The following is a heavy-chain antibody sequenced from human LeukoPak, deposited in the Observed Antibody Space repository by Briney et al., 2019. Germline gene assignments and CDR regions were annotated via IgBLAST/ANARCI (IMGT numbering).Heavy chain of an antibody. CDR1: GFTFSTYW. V-gene: IGHV3-48*03. CDR2: ISSSGSTI. CDR3: AELGITMIGGV. Sequence: GVSLRLSCAASGFTFSTYWMSWVRQAPGKGLEWVAYISSSGSTIYYADSVKGRFTISRDNAKNSLYLKMNSLRAEDTAVYYCAELGITMIGGVWGKGTTVTISS. D-gene: IGHD3-10*02. J-gene: IGHJ6*04.